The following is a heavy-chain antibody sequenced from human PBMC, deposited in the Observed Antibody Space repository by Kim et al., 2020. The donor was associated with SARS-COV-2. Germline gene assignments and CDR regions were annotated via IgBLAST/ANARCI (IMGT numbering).Heavy chain of an antibody. J-gene: IGHJ6*02. CDR3: ARILISLIGYHLYGMDV. CDR1: GFSLSTSGMC. V-gene: IGHV2-70*11. Sequence: SGPTLVNPTQTLTLTCTFSGFSLSTSGMCVSWIRQPPGKALEWLARIDWDDDKYYSTSLKTRLTISKDTSKNQVVLTMTNMDPVDTATYYCARILISLIGYHLYGMDVWGQGTTVTVSS. CDR2: IDWDDDK. D-gene: IGHD3-9*01.